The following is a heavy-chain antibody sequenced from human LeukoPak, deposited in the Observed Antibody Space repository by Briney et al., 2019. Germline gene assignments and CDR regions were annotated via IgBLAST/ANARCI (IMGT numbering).Heavy chain of an antibody. CDR3: ARDLDGYNDYFDY. V-gene: IGHV3-30*02. D-gene: IGHD5-24*01. CDR2: IRYDGSNK. Sequence: PGGSLRLSCAASGFTFSSYGMHWVRQAPGQGLEWVAFIRYDGSNKYYADSVKGRFTISRDNSKNTLYLQMNSLRAEDTAVYYCARDLDGYNDYFDYWGQGTLVTVSS. CDR1: GFTFSSYG. J-gene: IGHJ4*02.